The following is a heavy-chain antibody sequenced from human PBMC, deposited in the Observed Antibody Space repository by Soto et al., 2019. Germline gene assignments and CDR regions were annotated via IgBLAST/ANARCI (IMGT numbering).Heavy chain of an antibody. V-gene: IGHV4-30-2*01. Sequence: QLQLQESGSGLVKPSQTLSLTCAVSGGSISSGGYSWSWIRQPPGKGLEWIGYIYHSGSTYYNPSLKSXVTXSXGRSKNQFSLKLSSVTAADTAVYYCARGSDGDYYDYWGQGTLVTVSS. CDR3: ARGSDGDYYDY. J-gene: IGHJ4*02. D-gene: IGHD2-15*01. CDR1: GGSISSGGYS. CDR2: IYHSGST.